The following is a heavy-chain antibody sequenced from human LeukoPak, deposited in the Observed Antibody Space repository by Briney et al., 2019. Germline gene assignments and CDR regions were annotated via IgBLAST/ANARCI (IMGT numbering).Heavy chain of an antibody. J-gene: IGHJ4*02. CDR3: ARSVIRWNNDFWSGYFDY. CDR2: IIPIFGTT. D-gene: IGHD3-3*01. V-gene: IGHV1-69*05. CDR1: GYTFTSYD. Sequence: GASVKVSCKASGYTFTSYDINWVRQAPGQGLEWMGGIIPIFGTTIHAQKFPGRVTITTDESSSTAYMELSSLRCEDTAVYYCARSVIRWNNDFWSGYFDYWGQGTLVTVSS.